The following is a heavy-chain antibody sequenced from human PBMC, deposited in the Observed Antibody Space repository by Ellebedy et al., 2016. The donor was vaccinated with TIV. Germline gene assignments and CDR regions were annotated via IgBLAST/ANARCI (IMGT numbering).Heavy chain of an antibody. V-gene: IGHV3-66*01. Sequence: GGSLRLSXAASGSTVSTYDVSWVRQAPAKGLEWVSVIYYDGSTYYAASVKGRFTISRDNSKNTLYLQMNSLRVEDTAVYYCGTPPGEVARYIKDVWGQGTMVTVS. J-gene: IGHJ6*02. CDR2: IYYDGST. CDR3: GTPPGEVARYIKDV. CDR1: GSTVSTYD. D-gene: IGHD4-11*01.